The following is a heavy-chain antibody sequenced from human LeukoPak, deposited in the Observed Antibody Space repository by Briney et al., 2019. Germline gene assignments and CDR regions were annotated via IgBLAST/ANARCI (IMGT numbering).Heavy chain of an antibody. Sequence: GGSLRLSCAASGFTFSSYAMSWVRQAPGKGLEWVSAISGSGGSTYYADSVKGRFTISRDNSKNTLYLQMNSLKTEDTAVYYCTSCYPDDAFDIWGQGTMVTVSS. V-gene: IGHV3-23*01. CDR3: TSCYPDDAFDI. D-gene: IGHD2-2*01. CDR2: ISGSGGST. J-gene: IGHJ3*02. CDR1: GFTFSSYA.